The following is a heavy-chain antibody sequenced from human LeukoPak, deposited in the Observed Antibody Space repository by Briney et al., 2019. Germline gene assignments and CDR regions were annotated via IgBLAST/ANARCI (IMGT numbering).Heavy chain of an antibody. V-gene: IGHV3-11*01. CDR3: ARDMGMRYSYSMGGTFDI. D-gene: IGHD5-18*01. CDR1: GFTFSDYY. CDR2: ISSSSSNI. J-gene: IGHJ3*02. Sequence: GVSLRLSCAASGFTFSDYYVSWIRQSPGKGLEWISYISSSSSNIYYADSVKGRFTISRDNAKKSLYLEMNSLRAGDTAVYYCARDMGMRYSYSMGGTFDIWGQGTMVTVSS.